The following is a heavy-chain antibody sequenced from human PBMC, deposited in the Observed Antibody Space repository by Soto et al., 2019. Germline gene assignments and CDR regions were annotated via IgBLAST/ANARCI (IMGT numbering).Heavy chain of an antibody. J-gene: IGHJ5*02. CDR1: GFTFSSYA. V-gene: IGHV3-23*01. Sequence: EVQLLESGGGLVQPGGSLRLSCAASGFTFSSYAMSWVRQAPGKGLEWVSAISGSGGSTYYADSVKGRSTISRDNSKNTLYLQRNRLRADDTSVYYCAKDRGLLWFGDFVWYWFDPWGQGTLVTVPS. D-gene: IGHD3-10*01. CDR3: AKDRGLLWFGDFVWYWFDP. CDR2: ISGSGGST.